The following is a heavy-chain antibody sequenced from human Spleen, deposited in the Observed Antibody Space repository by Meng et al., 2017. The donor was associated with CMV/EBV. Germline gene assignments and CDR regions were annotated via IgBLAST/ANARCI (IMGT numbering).Heavy chain of an antibody. V-gene: IGHV3-53*01. CDR1: GFTVSSNY. Sequence: GGSLRLSCAASGFTVSSNYMSWVRQAPGKGLEWVSVIYSGGSTYYADSVKGRFTISSDNSKNTLYLQMNSLRAEDTAVYYCVRHLHPYYFDYWGQGTLVTVSS. J-gene: IGHJ4*02. CDR2: IYSGGST. CDR3: VRHLHPYYFDY.